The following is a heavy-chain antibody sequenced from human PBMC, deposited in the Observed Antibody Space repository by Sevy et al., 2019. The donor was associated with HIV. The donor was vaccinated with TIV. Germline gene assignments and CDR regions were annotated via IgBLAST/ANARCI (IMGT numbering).Heavy chain of an antibody. V-gene: IGHV1-8*01. CDR1: GYTFTSYD. J-gene: IGHJ6*02. CDR3: ARGGVEMATNDGMDV. Sequence: ASVKVSCKASGYTFTSYDINWVRQATGQGLEWMGWMNPNSGNTGYAQKFQGRVTMTRNTSISTAYMELSSLRSEDTAMYYCARGGVEMATNDGMDVWGQGTTVTVSS. CDR2: MNPNSGNT. D-gene: IGHD5-12*01.